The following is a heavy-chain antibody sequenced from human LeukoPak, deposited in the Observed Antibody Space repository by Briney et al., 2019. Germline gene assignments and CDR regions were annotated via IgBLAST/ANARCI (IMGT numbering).Heavy chain of an antibody. J-gene: IGHJ4*02. CDR1: GFTFSSYW. CDR3: AKDISEVPEHYFDY. Sequence: GGSLRLSCAASGFTFSSYWMSWVRQAPGKGLEWVANIKQDGSEKYYVDSVKGRFTISRDNAKNSLYLQMNSLRAEDTAVYYCAKDISEVPEHYFDYWGQGTLVTVSS. CDR2: IKQDGSEK. D-gene: IGHD1/OR15-1a*01. V-gene: IGHV3-7*04.